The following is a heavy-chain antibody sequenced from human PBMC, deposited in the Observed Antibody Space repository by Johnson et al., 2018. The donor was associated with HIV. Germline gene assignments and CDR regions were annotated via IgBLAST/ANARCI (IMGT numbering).Heavy chain of an antibody. CDR2: ISYDGSNK. CDR3: AKESETYGGNIGFQHAFDI. V-gene: IGHV3-30-3*01. J-gene: IGHJ3*02. CDR1: GFTFISYA. D-gene: IGHD4-23*01. Sequence: QVRLVESGGGVVQPGRSLRLSCAASGFTFISYAMHWVRQAPGKGLEWVAVISYDGSNKYYADSVKGRFTVSRDNSKNTLYLQMNSLRADDTAVYYCAKESETYGGNIGFQHAFDIWGQGTMVTVSS.